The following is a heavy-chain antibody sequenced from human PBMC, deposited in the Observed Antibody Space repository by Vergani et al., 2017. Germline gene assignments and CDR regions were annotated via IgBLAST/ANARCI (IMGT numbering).Heavy chain of an antibody. CDR2: ISNSGNTI. J-gene: IGHJ3*02. D-gene: IGHD4-11*01. V-gene: IGHV3-11*01. Sequence: QVQLVESGGGLVKPGGSLRFSCAASGFSFSDHYMTWIRQAPGKGLEWVSYISNSGNTIEYAYSVKGRFSISRDNAKSSLFLQMDSLRAEDTAVYYCARDHRDYNSGPGTFDIWGQGSMVTVSS. CDR1: GFSFSDHY. CDR3: ARDHRDYNSGPGTFDI.